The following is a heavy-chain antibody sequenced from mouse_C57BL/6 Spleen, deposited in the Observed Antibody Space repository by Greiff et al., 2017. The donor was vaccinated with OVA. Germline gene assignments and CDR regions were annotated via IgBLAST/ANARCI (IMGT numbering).Heavy chain of an antibody. Sequence: QVQLKESGPGLVQPSQSLSITCTVSGFSLTSYGVHWVRQSPGKGLEWLGVIWSGGSTDYNAAFISRLSISKDNSKSQVFFKMNSLQADDTAIYYCARTSYSNYGGYWYFDVWGTGTTVTVSS. CDR2: IWSGGST. CDR1: GFSLTSYG. J-gene: IGHJ1*03. V-gene: IGHV2-2*01. D-gene: IGHD2-5*01. CDR3: ARTSYSNYGGYWYFDV.